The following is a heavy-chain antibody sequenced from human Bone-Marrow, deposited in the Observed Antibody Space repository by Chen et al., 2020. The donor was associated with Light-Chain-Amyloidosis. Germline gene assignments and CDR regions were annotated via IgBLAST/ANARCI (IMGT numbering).Heavy chain of an antibody. Sequence: EVQLVESGGGLVQPGGSLRLSCATSGFNFSSFGMSWVRQAPGKGLEWVSTVSGSTVSTYYAGAVKGRFIISRDNSKSTLYRQMNSLRAGDTAVYFCTRKGGYFDFWGQGSLVTVSS. J-gene: IGHJ4*02. V-gene: IGHV3-23*04. CDR1: GFNFSSFG. CDR2: VSGSTVST. D-gene: IGHD3-10*01. CDR3: TRKGGYFDF.